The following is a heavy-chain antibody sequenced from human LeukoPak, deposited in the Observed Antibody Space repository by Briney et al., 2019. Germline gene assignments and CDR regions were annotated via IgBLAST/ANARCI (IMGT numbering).Heavy chain of an antibody. CDR2: INPNSGGT. Sequence: ASVKVSCKASGYTFIGYYMYWVRQAPGQGLEWMGRINPNSGGTNYAQKFQGRVIMTRDTSISTVYMELSSLRSDDTAVYYCARGRGAAAVYYSDYWGQGTLVTVSS. CDR1: GYTFIGYY. V-gene: IGHV1-2*06. D-gene: IGHD6-13*01. J-gene: IGHJ4*02. CDR3: ARGRGAAAVYYSDY.